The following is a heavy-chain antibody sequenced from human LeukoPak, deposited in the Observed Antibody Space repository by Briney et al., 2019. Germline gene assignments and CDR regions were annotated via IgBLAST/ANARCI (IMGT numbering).Heavy chain of an antibody. CDR3: ASHNSGSPDY. CDR1: GFSFSIYA. D-gene: IGHD7-27*01. J-gene: IGHJ4*02. Sequence: GGSLRLSCAASGFSFSIYAMSWVRQAPGKGLEWVSSISTSGGATYYPDSVKGRFTISRDNSQNTLYLQMNSLRAEDTAVYYCASHNSGSPDYWGPGTLVTVST. CDR2: ISTSGGAT. V-gene: IGHV3-23*01.